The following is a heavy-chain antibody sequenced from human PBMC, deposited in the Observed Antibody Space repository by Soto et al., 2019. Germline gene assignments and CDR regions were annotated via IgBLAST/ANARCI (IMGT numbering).Heavy chain of an antibody. V-gene: IGHV5-51*01. CDR3: ARHRLRNAAFSGFDV. CDR2: IYPGDSTT. CDR1: GYTFTTHW. Sequence: PGESLKISCKGSGYTFTTHWIGWVRQMPGKGLEWMGIIYPGDSTTRYSPSFEGQVTMSADKSTSTAYVQWTSLRASDTAKYYCARHRLRNAAFSGFDVWGQGTSVTVSS. D-gene: IGHD3-3*02. J-gene: IGHJ6*02.